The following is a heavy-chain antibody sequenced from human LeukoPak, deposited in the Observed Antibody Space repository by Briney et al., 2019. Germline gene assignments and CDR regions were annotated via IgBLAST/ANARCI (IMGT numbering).Heavy chain of an antibody. CDR3: ARRFYYDRIGYSEF. Sequence: VASVKVSCKPSAGTISNFTISWVRQAPGLGLEWMGRILPVLGTANYAKKFQGRVTFTADISTSTAYMDLSSLRSEDTAVYYCARRFYYDRIGYSEFWGQGTLISVSS. V-gene: IGHV1-69*08. J-gene: IGHJ4*02. CDR1: AGTISNFT. D-gene: IGHD3-22*01. CDR2: ILPVLGTA.